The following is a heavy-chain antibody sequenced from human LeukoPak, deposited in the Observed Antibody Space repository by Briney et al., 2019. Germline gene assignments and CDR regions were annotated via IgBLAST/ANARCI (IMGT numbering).Heavy chain of an antibody. CDR3: LAYIVTAAGRIF. Sequence: GESLKISCQASGYHFTNYWIAWVRKMPGKGLEWVGVVPPTRSNAKYSPSFQGQGTISADKSIRTAYLQWSSLKASDTAIYYCLAYIVTAAGRIFWGQGTLVTVSS. V-gene: IGHV5-51*01. D-gene: IGHD2-21*02. CDR1: GYHFTNYW. J-gene: IGHJ4*02. CDR2: VPPTRSNA.